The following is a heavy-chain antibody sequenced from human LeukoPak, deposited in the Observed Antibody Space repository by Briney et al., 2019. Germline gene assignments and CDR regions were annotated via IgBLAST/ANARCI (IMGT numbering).Heavy chain of an antibody. Sequence: PSETLSLTCTVSGGSTSSSSYYWGWIRQPPGKGLEWIGSIYYSGSTYYNPSLKSRATISVDTSKNQFSLKLSSVTAADTAVYYCARNRRDAYNQFDYWGQGTLVTVSS. CDR2: IYYSGST. D-gene: IGHD5-24*01. CDR1: GGSTSSSSYY. V-gene: IGHV4-39*07. J-gene: IGHJ4*02. CDR3: ARNRRDAYNQFDY.